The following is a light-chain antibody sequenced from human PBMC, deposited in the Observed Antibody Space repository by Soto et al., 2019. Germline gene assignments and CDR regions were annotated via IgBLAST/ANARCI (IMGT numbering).Light chain of an antibody. Sequence: QSVLTQPASVSGSPGQSITVSCTGTSSDIGGYIFVSWYQQHPGKAPKLMIYDINNRPSGVSKRFSGFKSGNTASLTISGLQAEDEADYYCVSYTARSSYVFGTGTKLTVL. CDR2: DIN. CDR3: VSYTARSSYV. V-gene: IGLV2-14*01. CDR1: SSDIGGYIF. J-gene: IGLJ1*01.